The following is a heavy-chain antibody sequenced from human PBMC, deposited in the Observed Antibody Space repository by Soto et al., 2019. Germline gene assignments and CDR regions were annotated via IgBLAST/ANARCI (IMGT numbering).Heavy chain of an antibody. CDR3: AKDTFSGMTTVTTGWFDP. Sequence: EVQLLESGGGLVQPGGSLRLSCAASGFTFSSYAMSWVRQAPGKGLEWVSAISGSGGSTYYADSVKGRFTISRDNSKNTLYLQMNSLRAADTAVYYCAKDTFSGMTTVTTGWFDPWGQGTLVTVSS. D-gene: IGHD4-17*01. J-gene: IGHJ5*02. V-gene: IGHV3-23*01. CDR2: ISGSGGST. CDR1: GFTFSSYA.